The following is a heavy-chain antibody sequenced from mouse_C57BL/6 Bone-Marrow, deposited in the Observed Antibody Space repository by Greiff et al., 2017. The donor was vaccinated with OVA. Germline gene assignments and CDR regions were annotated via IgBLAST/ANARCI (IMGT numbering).Heavy chain of an antibody. CDR3: YGYGGDWYFDV. CDR1: GFNIKDYY. CDR2: IDPEDGET. D-gene: IGHD2-2*01. Sequence: EVKLMESGAELVKPGASVKLSCTASGFNIKDYYMHWVKQRTEQGLEWIGRIDPEDGETKYAPKFQGQATITADTSSNTAYLQLSSLTSEDTAVYYCYGYGGDWYFDVWGTGTTVTVSS. V-gene: IGHV14-2*01. J-gene: IGHJ1*03.